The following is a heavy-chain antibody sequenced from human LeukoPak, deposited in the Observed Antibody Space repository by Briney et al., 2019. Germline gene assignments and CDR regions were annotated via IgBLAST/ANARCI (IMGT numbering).Heavy chain of an antibody. CDR3: ARNPYGGYNPPFYYYYGMDV. CDR1: GYTFTSYG. Sequence: ASVKVSCKASGYTFTSYGISWVRQAPGQGLEWMGWISAYNGNTNYAQKFQGRVTITADKSTSTAYMELSSLRSEDTAVYYCARNPYGGYNPPFYYYYGMDVWGQGTTVTVSS. D-gene: IGHD5-24*01. V-gene: IGHV1-18*01. J-gene: IGHJ6*02. CDR2: ISAYNGNT.